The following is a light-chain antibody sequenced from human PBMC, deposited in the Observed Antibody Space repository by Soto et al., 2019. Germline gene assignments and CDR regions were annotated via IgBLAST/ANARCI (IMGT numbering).Light chain of an antibody. CDR1: RNIERW. J-gene: IGKJ1*01. V-gene: IGKV1-5*01. CDR2: DAS. CDR3: QHWDTYWS. Sequence: DIQMTQSPSPLSASLGDRVTITCRASRNIERWLAWYQQKPGKAPRLLIYDASTLETGVPSRFRGGGSGTECTLTISILPPDDNATYYCQHWDTYWSFGQGTKVEVE.